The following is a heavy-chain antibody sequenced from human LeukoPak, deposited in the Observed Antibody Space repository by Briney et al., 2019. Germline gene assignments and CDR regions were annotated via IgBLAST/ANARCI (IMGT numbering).Heavy chain of an antibody. Sequence: PSETLSLTCTVSGGSISSSSYYWSWIRQPPGKGLEWIGYIYSSANTNYNPSLKGRVTMSVDTSKNQFSLTLSSVTAADTAVYYCARWASYGSGLDYWGQGTLVTVSS. CDR1: GGSISSSSYY. D-gene: IGHD3-10*01. V-gene: IGHV4-61*05. CDR2: IYSSANT. CDR3: ARWASYGSGLDY. J-gene: IGHJ4*02.